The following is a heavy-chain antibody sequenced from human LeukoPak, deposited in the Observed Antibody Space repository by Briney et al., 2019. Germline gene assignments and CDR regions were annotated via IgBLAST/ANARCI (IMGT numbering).Heavy chain of an antibody. D-gene: IGHD3-10*01. V-gene: IGHV3-74*01. CDR1: GFTFSSYW. Sequence: PGGSLGLSCAASGFTFSSYWMHWVRQAPGKGLVWVSRINSDGSSISYADSVKGRFTISRDNAKNTLYLQMNSLRAEDTAVYYCATKRGSGSYLIDYWGQGTLVTVSS. J-gene: IGHJ4*02. CDR3: ATKRGSGSYLIDY. CDR2: INSDGSSI.